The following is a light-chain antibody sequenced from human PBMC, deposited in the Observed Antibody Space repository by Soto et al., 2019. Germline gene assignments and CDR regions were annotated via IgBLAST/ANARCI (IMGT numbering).Light chain of an antibody. CDR3: SSYTSSSTLV. CDR2: EVI. Sequence: QSALTQPASVSGSPGQSFTISCTATSSDVGTYDYVSWYQQYPGKAPKLIIYEVINRPSGVSNRFSGSKSGNTASLIISGLQAEDEADYYCSSYTSSSTLVFGGGTKLTVL. CDR1: SSDVGTYDY. J-gene: IGLJ3*02. V-gene: IGLV2-14*01.